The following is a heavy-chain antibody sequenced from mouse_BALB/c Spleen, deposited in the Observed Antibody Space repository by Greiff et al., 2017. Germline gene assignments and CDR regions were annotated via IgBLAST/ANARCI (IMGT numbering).Heavy chain of an antibody. CDR1: GYAFTNYW. CDR2: IYPGSGNT. V-gene: IGHV1-63*01. D-gene: IGHD4-1*01. Sequence: VQLQQSGAELVRPGTSVKISCKASGYAFTNYWLGWVKQRPGHGLEWIGDIYPGSGNTYYNEKFKGKATLTADKSSSTAYMQLSSLTSEDSAVYFCARLGDYCAMDYWGQGTSVTVSS. CDR3: ARLGDYCAMDY. J-gene: IGHJ4*01.